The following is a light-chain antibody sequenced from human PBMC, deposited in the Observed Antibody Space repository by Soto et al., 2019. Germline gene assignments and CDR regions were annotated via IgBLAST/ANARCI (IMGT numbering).Light chain of an antibody. CDR2: LGS. Sequence: DIVMTQSPLSLPVTPGEPASISCKSSQSLLHSNGYNYLNWYLQRPGQSPQLLIYLGSNRAAGVPDRFSGSGSGTDFTLKISRVEADDLGVYYCMQALQTPPTFGQGTRLEIK. J-gene: IGKJ2*01. V-gene: IGKV2-28*01. CDR3: MQALQTPPT. CDR1: QSLLHSNGYNY.